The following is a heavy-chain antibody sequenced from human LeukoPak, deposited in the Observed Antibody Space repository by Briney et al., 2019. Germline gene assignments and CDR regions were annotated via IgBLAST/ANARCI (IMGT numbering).Heavy chain of an antibody. CDR3: ARGGDYGDLRYFDY. Sequence: ASETLSLTCTVSGGSINNYYWSWIRQPPGKGLEWIGYIYYRGSTNYNPSLKSRVTFSVDTSKNQFSLKLDSVTAADTAVYYCARGGDYGDLRYFDYWGQGTLVTVSS. J-gene: IGHJ4*02. V-gene: IGHV4-59*01. D-gene: IGHD4-17*01. CDR1: GGSINNYY. CDR2: IYYRGST.